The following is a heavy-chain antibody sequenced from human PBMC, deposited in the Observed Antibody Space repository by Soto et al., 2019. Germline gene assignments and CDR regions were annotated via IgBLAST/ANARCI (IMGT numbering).Heavy chain of an antibody. CDR2: LSSDGTDR. V-gene: IGHV3-30*18. J-gene: IGHJ4*02. CDR1: GFTFSSYG. CDR3: AKDSGRGSADYYFDY. D-gene: IGHD3-10*01. Sequence: SLILSCAASGFTFSSYGMHWVRQAPGKGLEWVVVLSSDGTDRYYADSVKGRFTISRDNSKNTLYLQMNSLRAEDTAVYYCAKDSGRGSADYYFDYWGQGTLVTVSS.